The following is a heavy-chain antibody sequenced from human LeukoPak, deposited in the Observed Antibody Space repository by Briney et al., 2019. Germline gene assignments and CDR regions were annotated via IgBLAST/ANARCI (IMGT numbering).Heavy chain of an antibody. D-gene: IGHD2-2*01. Sequence: GGSLRLSCAASGFIVSSNYMTWVRQAPGKGLEWVSVIYNGGSTNYADSVKGRFTISRDNSKNTLYLQMNSLGADDTAVYYCAGSAPSDTRRMYYFDYWGQGTLVTVSS. V-gene: IGHV3-53*01. CDR2: IYNGGST. CDR1: GFIVSSNY. CDR3: AGSAPSDTRRMYYFDY. J-gene: IGHJ4*02.